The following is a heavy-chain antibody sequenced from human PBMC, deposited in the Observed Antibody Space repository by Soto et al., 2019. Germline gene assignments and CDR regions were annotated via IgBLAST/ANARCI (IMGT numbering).Heavy chain of an antibody. V-gene: IGHV4-31*03. D-gene: IGHD1-7*01. CDR1: GGSISSGGYY. CDR2: IYYSGST. J-gene: IGHJ4*02. Sequence: SETLSLTCTVSGGSISSGGYYWSWIRQHPGKGLEWIGYIYYSGSTYYNPSLKSRVTISVDTSKNQFSLKLSSVTAADTAVYYCARFWNYQNPEIDYWGQGTLVTVSS. CDR3: ARFWNYQNPEIDY.